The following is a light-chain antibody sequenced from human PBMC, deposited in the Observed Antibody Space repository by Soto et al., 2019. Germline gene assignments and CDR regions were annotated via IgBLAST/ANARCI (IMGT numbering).Light chain of an antibody. V-gene: IGLV2-14*03. CDR3: SAFTGTTYV. Sequence: QSVLTQPASVSGSPGQSITISCTGASSDMWGNNYVSWYQHYPGRAPKLMICDVSNRPSGVSDRFSGSKSGNTASLTISGLQAEDEADYYCSAFTGTTYVFGTGNKVTVL. CDR2: DVS. J-gene: IGLJ1*01. CDR1: SSDMWGNNY.